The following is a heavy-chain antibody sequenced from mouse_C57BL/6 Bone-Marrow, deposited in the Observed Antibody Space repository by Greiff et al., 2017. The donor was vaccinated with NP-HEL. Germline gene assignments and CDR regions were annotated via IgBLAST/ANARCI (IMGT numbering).Heavy chain of an antibody. CDR2: IYPGDGDP. V-gene: IGHV1-80*01. J-gene: IGHJ2*01. CDR1: GYAFSSYW. Sequence: VKLMESGAELVKPGASVKISCKASGYAFSSYWMNWVKQRPGKGLEWIGQIYPGDGDPNYNGKFKGKATLTADKSSSTAYMQLSSLTSEDSAVYFCARRFGGSEVDYWGQGTTLTVSS. CDR3: ARRFGGSEVDY. D-gene: IGHD1-1*01.